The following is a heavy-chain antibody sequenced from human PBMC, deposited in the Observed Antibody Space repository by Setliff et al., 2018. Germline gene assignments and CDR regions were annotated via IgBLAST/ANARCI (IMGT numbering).Heavy chain of an antibody. CDR2: FNRTRKI. CDR3: ARLSPYNTGPPFDY. V-gene: IGHV4-34*01. J-gene: IGHJ4*02. CDR1: GGSFSDYY. Sequence: PSETLSLTCEVSGGSFSDYYWSWIRQSPGKGLEWLGDFNRTRKIDYSPSLKSRLTISVDTSKKQFSLHLNSVTAADTAMYYCARLSPYNTGPPFDYWGQGTLVTVSS. D-gene: IGHD2-8*02.